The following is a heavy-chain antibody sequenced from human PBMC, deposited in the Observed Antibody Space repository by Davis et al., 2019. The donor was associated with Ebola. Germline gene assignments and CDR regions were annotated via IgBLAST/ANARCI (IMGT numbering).Heavy chain of an antibody. Sequence: GESLKISCAASGFTFSSYWMNWLRQAPGKGLERVSSISSSSSYIYYADSVKGRFTISRDNAKNSLYLQMNSLRAEDTAVYYCARERAIVYFDYWGQGTLVTVSS. CDR2: ISSSSSYI. CDR1: GFTFSSYW. J-gene: IGHJ4*02. CDR3: ARERAIVYFDY. V-gene: IGHV3-21*01. D-gene: IGHD1-26*01.